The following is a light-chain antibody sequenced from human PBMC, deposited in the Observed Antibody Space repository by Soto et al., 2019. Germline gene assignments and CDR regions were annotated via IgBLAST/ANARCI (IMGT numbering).Light chain of an antibody. CDR2: DAS. J-gene: IGKJ1*01. V-gene: IGKV3-20*01. Sequence: EIVLTQSPGTLSLSPGERATLSCRASQSVSSSYLAWYQQKPGQAPRLLIYDASNRVTGIPDRFSGSGSGTDFTLTISRLEPEDFAVYHCKQYGGSPGTFGQGTKVEIK. CDR1: QSVSSSY. CDR3: KQYGGSPGT.